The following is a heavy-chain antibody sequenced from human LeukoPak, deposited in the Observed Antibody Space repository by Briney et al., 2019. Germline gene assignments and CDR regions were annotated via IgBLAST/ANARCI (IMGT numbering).Heavy chain of an antibody. V-gene: IGHV1-46*01. Sequence: ASVKVSCKASGYTFTSYYMHWVQQAPGQGLEWMGIINPSGGSTSYAQKFQGRVTMTRDMSTSTVYMELSSLRSEDTAVYYCARDPRKELLWFGELHYYYYMDVWGKGTTVTVSS. CDR1: GYTFTSYY. J-gene: IGHJ6*03. CDR3: ARDPRKELLWFGELHYYYYMDV. D-gene: IGHD3-10*01. CDR2: INPSGGST.